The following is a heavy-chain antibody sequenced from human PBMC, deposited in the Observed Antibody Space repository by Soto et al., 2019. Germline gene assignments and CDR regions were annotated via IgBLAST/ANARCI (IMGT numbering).Heavy chain of an antibody. CDR1: GFTFSDHY. CDR3: AREYPAYYDFWSGYAPPAYFDY. V-gene: IGHV3-72*01. J-gene: IGHJ4*02. CDR2: TRNKANSYTT. Sequence: GGSLRLSCAASGFTFSDHYMDWVRQAPGKGLEWVGRTRNKANSYTTEYAASVKGRFTISRDDSKNSLYLQMNSLKTEDTAVYYCAREYPAYYDFWSGYAPPAYFDYWGQGTLVTVSS. D-gene: IGHD3-3*01.